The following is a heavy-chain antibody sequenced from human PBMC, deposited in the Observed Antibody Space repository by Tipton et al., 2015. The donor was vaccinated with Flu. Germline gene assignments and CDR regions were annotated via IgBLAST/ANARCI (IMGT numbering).Heavy chain of an antibody. CDR1: GGSISSYY. Sequence: TLSLTCTVSGGSISSYYWSWVRQPPGKGLEWIGCIYYSGSTNYNPSLKSRVTISVDTSKNQFSLKLSSVTAADTAVYYCARVSSSSSWSQDWYFDLWGRGTLVTVSS. V-gene: IGHV4-59*01. CDR2: IYYSGST. J-gene: IGHJ2*01. D-gene: IGHD6-13*01. CDR3: ARVSSSSSWSQDWYFDL.